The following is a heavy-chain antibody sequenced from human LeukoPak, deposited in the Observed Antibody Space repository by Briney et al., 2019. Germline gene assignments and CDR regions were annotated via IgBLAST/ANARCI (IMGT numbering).Heavy chain of an antibody. V-gene: IGHV1-69*04. CDR1: GGTFSSYA. CDR3: ARSGGWPSRNYYGMDV. Sequence: SVKVSCKASGGTFSSYAISWVRQAPGQGLEWMGRIIPILGVANHAQKFQGRVTITADKSTSTAYMELSSLRSEDTAVYYCARSGGWPSRNYYGMDVWGQGTTVTVSS. J-gene: IGHJ6*02. D-gene: IGHD6-19*01. CDR2: IIPILGVA.